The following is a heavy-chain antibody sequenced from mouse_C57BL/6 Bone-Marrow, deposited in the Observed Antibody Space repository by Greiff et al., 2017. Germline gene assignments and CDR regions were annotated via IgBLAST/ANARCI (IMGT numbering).Heavy chain of an antibody. V-gene: IGHV14-4*01. Sequence: VQLQQPGAELVKPGASVKLSCKASGFNIKDDYMHWVKQRPEQGLEWIGWIDPENGDTESASKFQGKATITADTSSNTAYLLRSSLTSEDTAVYYCTVTTVVATRGYWGQGTTLTVSS. D-gene: IGHD1-1*01. J-gene: IGHJ2*01. CDR2: IDPENGDT. CDR1: GFNIKDDY. CDR3: TVTTVVATRGY.